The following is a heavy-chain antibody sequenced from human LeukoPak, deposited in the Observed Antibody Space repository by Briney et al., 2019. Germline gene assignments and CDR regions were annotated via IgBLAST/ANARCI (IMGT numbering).Heavy chain of an antibody. J-gene: IGHJ6*02. V-gene: IGHV3-30-3*01. CDR1: GFTFSNAW. Sequence: GGSLRLSCAASGFTFSNAWMSWVRQAPGKGLEWVAVISYDGSNKYYADSVKGRFTISRDNSKNTLYLQMNSLRAEDTAVYYCAREAILLENRAYDVWGQGTTVTVSS. CDR3: AREAILLENRAYDV. CDR2: ISYDGSNK. D-gene: IGHD2/OR15-2a*01.